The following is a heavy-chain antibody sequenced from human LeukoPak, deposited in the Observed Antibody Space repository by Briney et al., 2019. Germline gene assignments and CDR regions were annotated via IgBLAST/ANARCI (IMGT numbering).Heavy chain of an antibody. Sequence: ASVTVSCKASGYTFTGYYMHWVRQAPGQGLEWMGWINPNSGGTNYAQKFQGRVTMTRDTSISAAYMELSRLRSDDTAVYYCARLYYYDSSGYYYPLGYWGQGTLVTVSS. CDR2: INPNSGGT. V-gene: IGHV1-2*02. J-gene: IGHJ4*02. CDR1: GYTFTGYY. CDR3: ARLYYYDSSGYYYPLGY. D-gene: IGHD3-22*01.